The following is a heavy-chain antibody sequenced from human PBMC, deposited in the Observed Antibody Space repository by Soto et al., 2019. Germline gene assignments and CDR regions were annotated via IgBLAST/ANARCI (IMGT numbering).Heavy chain of an antibody. J-gene: IGHJ2*01. CDR3: ARDGADCSGGSCYDPREVWYFDL. CDR2: IIRILGIA. D-gene: IGHD2-15*01. Sequence: QVQLVQSGAEVKKPGSSVKVSCKASGGTFSSYTISWVRQAPGQGLEWMGRIIRILGIANYAQKFQGRVTITADKSTSTAYMELISLRSEDTAVYYSARDGADCSGGSCYDPREVWYFDLWGRGTLVTVSS. V-gene: IGHV1-69*08. CDR1: GGTFSSYT.